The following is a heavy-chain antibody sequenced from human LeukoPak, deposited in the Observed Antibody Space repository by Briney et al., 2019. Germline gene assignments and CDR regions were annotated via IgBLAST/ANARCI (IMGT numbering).Heavy chain of an antibody. Sequence: GESLKISCKGSGYSFTNYWIGWVRQMPGKGLEWMGIIYPGDSDTRYSPSFQGQVTISADKSISTAYLQWSSLKASDTAMYYCARQDSSGWSPYYFDYWGQGTLVTVSS. J-gene: IGHJ4*02. V-gene: IGHV5-51*01. CDR1: GYSFTNYW. CDR2: IYPGDSDT. D-gene: IGHD6-19*01. CDR3: ARQDSSGWSPYYFDY.